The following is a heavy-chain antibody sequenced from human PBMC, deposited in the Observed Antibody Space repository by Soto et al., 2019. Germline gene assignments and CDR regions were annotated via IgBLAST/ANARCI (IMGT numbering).Heavy chain of an antibody. CDR3: ARARHLNGITSLFFDY. J-gene: IGHJ4*02. Sequence: HPGGSLRLSCAASGFTLNSKDMHWVRQTTGKGLEWVSAITTSGDTYYPDSVRGRFSISRENAKNSLYLQMNSLRVEDTAVYYCARARHLNGITSLFFDYWGQGALVTVSS. D-gene: IGHD3-3*01. V-gene: IGHV3-13*01. CDR1: GFTLNSKD. CDR2: ITTSGDT.